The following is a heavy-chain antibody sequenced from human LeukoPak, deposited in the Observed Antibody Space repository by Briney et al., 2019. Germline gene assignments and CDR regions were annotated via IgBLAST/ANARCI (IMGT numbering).Heavy chain of an antibody. CDR1: GYSFISYG. D-gene: IGHD3-16*02. J-gene: IGHJ4*02. CDR2: ISTYNGKT. CDR3: ARDGGVITPYSDF. Sequence: GASVNVSCKASGYSFISYGISWVRQAPGQGLEWMGWISTYNGKTNYAQKLQGRVTMTTDTFTSTAYMELRSLRSDDTAVYYCARDGGVITPYSDFWGQGTLVTVSS. V-gene: IGHV1-18*01.